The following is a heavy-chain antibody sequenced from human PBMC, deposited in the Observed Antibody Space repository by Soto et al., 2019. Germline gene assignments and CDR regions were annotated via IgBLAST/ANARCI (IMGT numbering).Heavy chain of an antibody. J-gene: IGHJ4*02. CDR3: ASSMVRGVIPVF. CDR1: GGTFSSYA. V-gene: IGHV1-69*13. CDR2: IIPIFGTA. D-gene: IGHD3-10*01. Sequence: SVKVSCKASGGTFSSYAISWVRQAPGQGLEWMGGIIPIFGTANYAQKFQGRVTITADESTSTAYMELSSLRSEDTAVYYCASSMVRGVIPVFWGQGTLVTLSS.